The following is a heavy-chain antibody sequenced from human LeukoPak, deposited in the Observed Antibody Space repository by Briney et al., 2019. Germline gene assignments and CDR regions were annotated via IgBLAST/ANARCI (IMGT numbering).Heavy chain of an antibody. J-gene: IGHJ6*02. Sequence: GGSLRLSCAASGFTFTSYAMSWVRQAPGQGLEWVSGISGSGGSTYYADSVKGRFTISRDNSKNTLYLQMSSLRAEDTAVYYCAKAGSYYYYYGMDVWGQGTTVTVSS. CDR2: ISGSGGST. D-gene: IGHD1-14*01. CDR1: GFTFTSYA. CDR3: AKAGSYYYYYGMDV. V-gene: IGHV3-23*01.